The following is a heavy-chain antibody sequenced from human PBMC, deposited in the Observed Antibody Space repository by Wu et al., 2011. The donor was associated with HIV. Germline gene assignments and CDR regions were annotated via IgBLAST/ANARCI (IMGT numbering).Heavy chain of an antibody. CDR3: VRRRGGRTYYHFDY. V-gene: IGHV1-69*06. CDR1: GNTFSSFP. CDR2: IIPVFNTI. Sequence: QVQLVQSGAEVKRPGSSVKVSCKASGNTFSSFPISWVRQAPGQGLEWMGGIIPVFNTIDYAQKFQGRVSISADRSTSTAYMELTNLRSDDTAVYYCVRRRGGRTYYHFDYWAREPWSPSPQ. D-gene: IGHD1-26*01. J-gene: IGHJ4*02.